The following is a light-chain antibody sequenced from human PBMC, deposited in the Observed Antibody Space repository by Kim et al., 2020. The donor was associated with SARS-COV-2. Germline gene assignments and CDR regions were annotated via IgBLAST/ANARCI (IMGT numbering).Light chain of an antibody. V-gene: IGLV3-19*01. J-gene: IGLJ2*01. CDR1: SLRSYY. CDR3: NSRDNNDNVV. CDR2: GKN. Sequence: SSELTQDPAVPVALGQTVRITCQGDSLRSYYATWYQQKPGQAPILVIYGKNNRPSGIPDRFSGSSSGNTASLTITGTQAGDEADYYCNSRDNNDNVVFGG.